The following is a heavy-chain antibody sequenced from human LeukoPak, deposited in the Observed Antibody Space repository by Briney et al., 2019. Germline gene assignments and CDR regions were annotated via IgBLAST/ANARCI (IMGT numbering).Heavy chain of an antibody. D-gene: IGHD3/OR15-3a*01. CDR3: ARDGGRT. Sequence: TGGSLRLSCAASGFTFDDYGMSWVRQAPGKGLEWVANIKQDGSEKYYVDSVEGRFTISRDNAKNSLYLQMNSLRAEDTAVYYCARDGGRTWGQGTLVTVSS. CDR1: GFTFDDYG. CDR2: IKQDGSEK. V-gene: IGHV3-7*01. J-gene: IGHJ4*02.